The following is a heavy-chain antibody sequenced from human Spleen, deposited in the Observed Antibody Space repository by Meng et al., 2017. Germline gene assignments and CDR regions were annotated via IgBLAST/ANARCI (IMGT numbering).Heavy chain of an antibody. CDR1: GGSVRSSDYQ. Sequence: VQLRESGPGRVRPSETLSLICTVSGGSVRSSDYQWSWIRQPPGKGLEWIGFASTNYNPSLKSRLTISLDTSKNQFSLKLTSVTAADTAVYYCARDYWGSLDYWGQGILVTVSS. V-gene: IGHV4-61*08. CDR2: AST. CDR3: ARDYWGSLDY. D-gene: IGHD7-27*01. J-gene: IGHJ4*02.